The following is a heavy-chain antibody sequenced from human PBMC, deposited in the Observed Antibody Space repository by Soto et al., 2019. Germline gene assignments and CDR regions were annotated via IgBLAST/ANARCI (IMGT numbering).Heavy chain of an antibody. Sequence: EVQLVESGGGLVQPGRSLRLSCAASGFTFDDYAMHWVRQAPGKGLEWVSGISWNSGSIGYADSVKGRFTISRDNAKNSLYLQMNSLRAEDTALYYCARGVTPVGWGQGTLVTVSS. CDR3: ARGVTPVG. V-gene: IGHV3-9*01. J-gene: IGHJ4*02. D-gene: IGHD3-10*01. CDR1: GFTFDDYA. CDR2: ISWNSGSI.